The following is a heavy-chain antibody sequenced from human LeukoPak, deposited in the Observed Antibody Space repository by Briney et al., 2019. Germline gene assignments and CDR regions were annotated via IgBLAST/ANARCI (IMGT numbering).Heavy chain of an antibody. V-gene: IGHV4-59*08. CDR2: IYYSGST. D-gene: IGHD3-10*01. CDR3: ASSITMVRGVIITDAFDI. J-gene: IGHJ3*02. Sequence: SETLSLTCTVSGGSISSYYWRWIRRPPGKGLEWIGYIYYSGSTNYNPCLKSRVTISVDTSKNQFSLKLSSLTAADTAVYYCASSITMVRGVIITDAFDIWGQGTMVTVSS. CDR1: GGSISSYY.